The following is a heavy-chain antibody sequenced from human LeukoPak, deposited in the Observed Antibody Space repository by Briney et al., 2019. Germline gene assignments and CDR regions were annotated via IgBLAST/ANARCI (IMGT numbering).Heavy chain of an antibody. Sequence: PGGSLRLSCAASGFTFSSYGMHWVRQAPGKGLEWVAVISYDGSNKYYADSVKGRFTIPRDNSKNTLYLQMNSLRAEDTAVYYCAKVDQTYYYDSSGYDYWGQGTLVTVSS. D-gene: IGHD3-22*01. V-gene: IGHV3-30*18. CDR2: ISYDGSNK. J-gene: IGHJ4*02. CDR3: AKVDQTYYYDSSGYDY. CDR1: GFTFSSYG.